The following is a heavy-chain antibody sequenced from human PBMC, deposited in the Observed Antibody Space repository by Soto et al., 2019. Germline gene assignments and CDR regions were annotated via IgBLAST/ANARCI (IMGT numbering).Heavy chain of an antibody. J-gene: IGHJ5*02. Sequence: PGESLKISCKGSGYSFTSYWISWVRQMPGKCLEWMGRIDPSDSYTNYSPSFQGHVTISADKSISTAYLQWSSLKASDTAMYYCASLKNVEIDPWGQGTLVTVSS. CDR3: ASLKNVEIDP. V-gene: IGHV5-10-1*01. CDR2: IDPSDSYT. CDR1: GYSFTSYW.